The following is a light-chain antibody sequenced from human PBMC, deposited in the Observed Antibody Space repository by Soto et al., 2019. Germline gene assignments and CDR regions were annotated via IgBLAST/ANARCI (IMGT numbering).Light chain of an antibody. J-gene: IGKJ1*01. CDR2: DAS. CDR3: QQYKIYSQT. Sequence: DIQMTQSPSTLSASVGDRVTITCQASQDISNYLNWYQQKPGKAPKLLIYDASTLESGVPSRFSGSGYGTEFTLTISSLQPDDFATYYCQQYKIYSQTFGQGTKVDIK. V-gene: IGKV1-5*01. CDR1: QDISNY.